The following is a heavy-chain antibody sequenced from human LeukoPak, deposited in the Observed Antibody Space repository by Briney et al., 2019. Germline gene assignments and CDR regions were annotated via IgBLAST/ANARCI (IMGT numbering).Heavy chain of an antibody. J-gene: IGHJ3*02. CDR1: GFTFSSYA. D-gene: IGHD3-22*01. V-gene: IGHV3-23*01. CDR3: AKDRRKWLVVVTDAFDI. Sequence: PGGSLRLSCAASGFTFSSYAMSWVRQAPGKGLEWVSAISGSGGSTYYADSVKGRFTISRDNSKNTLYLQMNSLRAEDTAVYYCAKDRRKWLVVVTDAFDIWGQGTMVTVSS. CDR2: ISGSGGST.